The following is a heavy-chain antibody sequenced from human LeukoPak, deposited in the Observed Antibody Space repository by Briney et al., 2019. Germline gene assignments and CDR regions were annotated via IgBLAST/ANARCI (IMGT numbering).Heavy chain of an antibody. CDR3: ARDSMTRRAFDI. CDR1: GYTFTSYY. Sequence: ASVKVSCKASGYTFTSYYMHWVRQAPGQGLEWMGIINPSGGSTSYAQKFQGRVTMTRDMSTSTVYMELSSLRSEDTAVYYCARDSMTRRAFDIWGQGTMVTVSS. V-gene: IGHV1-46*01. D-gene: IGHD2-2*01. J-gene: IGHJ3*02. CDR2: INPSGGST.